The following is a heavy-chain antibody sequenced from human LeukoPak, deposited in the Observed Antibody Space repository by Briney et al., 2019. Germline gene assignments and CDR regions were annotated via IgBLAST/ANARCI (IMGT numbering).Heavy chain of an antibody. J-gene: IGHJ4*02. V-gene: IGHV4-38-2*02. Sequence: SETLSLTCSVSGYSISSGYYWAWIRPAPGKGLEWIGCTSHSGSTYYNPSLKSRVTISADTSKNQFSLKLTSVTAEDTALYYCARVREWFLSTYFDYWGQGTLVTVSS. CDR2: TSHSGST. CDR3: ARVREWFLSTYFDY. CDR1: GYSISSGYY. D-gene: IGHD3-3*01.